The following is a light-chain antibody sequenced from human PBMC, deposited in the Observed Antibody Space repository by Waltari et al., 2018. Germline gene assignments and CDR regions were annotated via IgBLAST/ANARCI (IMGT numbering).Light chain of an antibody. CDR3: QSYDSRLSVVV. J-gene: IGLJ2*01. CDR1: SSNIGADFD. CDR2: GNN. Sequence: QSVLTQPPSLSGAPGQRVTISCTGSSSNIGADFDVNWYQHPPGTAPKLLIFGNNNRPSGVPDRFSASKSGASASLAITGLQSEDEAVYYCQSYDSRLSVVVFGGGTKLTVL. V-gene: IGLV1-40*01.